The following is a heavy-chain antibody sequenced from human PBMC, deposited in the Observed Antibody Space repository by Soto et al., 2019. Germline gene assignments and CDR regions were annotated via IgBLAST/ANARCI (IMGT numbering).Heavy chain of an antibody. J-gene: IGHJ4*02. CDR3: ARHSPSLLWFGEPNDFDY. CDR1: GDSIRGDY. CDR2: ISYSGTT. Sequence: ASETLSLTCTASGDSIRGDYGSWIRQPPGKRLGWIAYISYSGTTNYNPSLKSRVTISLDTSKNQFSLKLSSVTTADTAVYYCARHSPSLLWFGEPNDFDYWGQGTLVTVSS. V-gene: IGHV4-59*08. D-gene: IGHD3-10*01.